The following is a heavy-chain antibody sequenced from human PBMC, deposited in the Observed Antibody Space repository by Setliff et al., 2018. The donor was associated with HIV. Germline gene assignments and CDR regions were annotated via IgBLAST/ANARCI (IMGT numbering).Heavy chain of an antibody. CDR2: IYFPGSS. Sequence: SETLSLTCTVSGGSISTYYWSWIRQPPGKGLEWIGSIYFPGSSDNNPSLKSRVTLSVDTSKHQFSPKLSSVTAADTAVYYCARVQMAYAAFDVWGQGTMVTVSS. V-gene: IGHV4-59*01. J-gene: IGHJ3*01. CDR1: GGSISTYY. CDR3: ARVQMAYAAFDV. D-gene: IGHD4-17*01.